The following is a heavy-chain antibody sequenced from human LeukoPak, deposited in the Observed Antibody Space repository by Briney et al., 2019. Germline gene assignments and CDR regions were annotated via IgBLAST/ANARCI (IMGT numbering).Heavy chain of an antibody. D-gene: IGHD6-19*01. CDR3: AREGFYSGGWYSFDY. CDR1: GYTFTSYG. Sequence: ASVRVSCKASGYTFTSYGISWVRQAPGQGLEWMGWISAYNGNTNYAQKLQGRVTMTTDTSTSTAYMELRSLRSDDTAVYYCAREGFYSGGWYSFDYWGQGTLVTVSS. CDR2: ISAYNGNT. V-gene: IGHV1-18*01. J-gene: IGHJ4*02.